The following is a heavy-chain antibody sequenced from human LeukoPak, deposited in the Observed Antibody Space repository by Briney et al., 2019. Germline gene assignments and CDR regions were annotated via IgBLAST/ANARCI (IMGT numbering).Heavy chain of an antibody. D-gene: IGHD3-22*01. CDR3: AKRGVVIRVILVGFHKEAYYFDS. CDR1: GITLINYR. Sequence: GGSLRLSCVVPGITLINYRMSWVRQAPGKGLEWVAGISGSGGGTQYADSVKGRFTISRDNRKNTLYLQMNSLRAEDTAMYFCAKRGVVIRVILVGFHKEAYYFDSWGQGALVTVSS. CDR2: ISGSGGGT. V-gene: IGHV3-23*01. J-gene: IGHJ4*02.